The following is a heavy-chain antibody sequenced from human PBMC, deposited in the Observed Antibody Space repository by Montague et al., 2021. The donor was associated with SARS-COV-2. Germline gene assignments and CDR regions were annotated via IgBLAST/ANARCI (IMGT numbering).Heavy chain of an antibody. J-gene: IGHJ5*02. CDR1: GGSITNYY. Sequence: SETLSLTCTVSGGSITNYYCSWTRQPPGQGLERIGHIYFSWSTNFSPTFKGRGTMSIDASKNQFSLKLNSVTAADTAVYFCAREMGDDRIGYQPRGWFDPWGQGTLVTVSS. CDR2: IYFSWST. V-gene: IGHV4-59*01. CDR3: AREMGDDRIGYQPRGWFDP. D-gene: IGHD3-22*01.